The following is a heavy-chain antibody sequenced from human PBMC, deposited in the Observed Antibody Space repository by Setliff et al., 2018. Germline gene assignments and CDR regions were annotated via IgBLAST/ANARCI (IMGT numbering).Heavy chain of an antibody. CDR1: GFTFSSYE. Sequence: GGSLRLSCAASGFTFSSYEMNWVRQAPGKGLEWVSYISSSGSTIYYADSVKGRFTISRDNAKNSLYLQMNSLRAEDTAVYYCATGKYYYDSSGKGETDEFDYWGQGTLVTVS. J-gene: IGHJ4*02. D-gene: IGHD3-22*01. CDR3: ATGKYYYDSSGKGETDEFDY. V-gene: IGHV3-48*03. CDR2: ISSSGSTI.